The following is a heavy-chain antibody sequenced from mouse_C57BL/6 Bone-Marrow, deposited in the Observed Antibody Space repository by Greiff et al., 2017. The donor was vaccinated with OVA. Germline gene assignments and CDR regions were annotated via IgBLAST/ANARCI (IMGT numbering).Heavy chain of an antibody. V-gene: IGHV1-61*01. CDR1: GYTFTSYW. Sequence: VQLQQPGAELVRPGSSVKLSCKASGYTFTSYWMDWVKQRPGQGLEWIGNIYPSDSETHYNQKFKDKATLTVDKSSSTAYMQLSSLTSEDSAVYYCARRGWLLRNFDVWGTGTTVTVSS. CDR2: IYPSDSET. J-gene: IGHJ1*03. CDR3: ARRGWLLRNFDV. D-gene: IGHD2-3*01.